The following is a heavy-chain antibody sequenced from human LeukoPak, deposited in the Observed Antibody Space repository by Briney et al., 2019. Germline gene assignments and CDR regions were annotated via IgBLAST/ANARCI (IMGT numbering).Heavy chain of an antibody. J-gene: IGHJ5*02. CDR3: AREPRYCSGGSCYSGWFDP. D-gene: IGHD2-15*01. CDR1: GCSISSYY. Sequence: KPSETLSLTCTVSGCSISSYYWSWIRQPPGKGLEWIGYIYYSGSTNYNPSLESRVTISVDTSKNQFSLKLSSVTAADTAVYYCAREPRYCSGGSCYSGWFDPWGQGTLVTVSS. CDR2: IYYSGST. V-gene: IGHV4-59*12.